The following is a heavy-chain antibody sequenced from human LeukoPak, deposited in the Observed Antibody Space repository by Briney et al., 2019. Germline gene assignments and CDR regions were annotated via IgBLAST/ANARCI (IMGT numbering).Heavy chain of an antibody. CDR3: ARRRDYLLSYGMDV. Sequence: PGGSLRLSCAASGFTVSSNYMSWVRQAPGKGLEGVSVIYSGGSTYYADSVKGRFTISRDNSKNTLYLQMNSLRAEDTAVYYCARRRDYLLSYGMDVWGQGTTVTVSS. CDR2: IYSGGST. CDR1: GFTVSSNY. J-gene: IGHJ6*02. D-gene: IGHD4/OR15-4a*01. V-gene: IGHV3-66*01.